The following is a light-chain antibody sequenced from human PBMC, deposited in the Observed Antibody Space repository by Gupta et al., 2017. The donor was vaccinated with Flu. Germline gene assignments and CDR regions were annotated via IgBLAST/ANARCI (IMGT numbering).Light chain of an antibody. V-gene: IGKV3-15*01. CDR3: HQYNNWLLT. CDR1: QTVYGN. J-gene: IGKJ4*01. CDR2: GAI. Sequence: ELELTQSPATLSASPGDRVTLSCRASQTVYGNLAWYQHKPGQAPRLLIYGAITRDTGIPVRFSGSGSGTDFSLTISSLQSEDFAVYYCHQYNNWLLTVGGGTRVDIK.